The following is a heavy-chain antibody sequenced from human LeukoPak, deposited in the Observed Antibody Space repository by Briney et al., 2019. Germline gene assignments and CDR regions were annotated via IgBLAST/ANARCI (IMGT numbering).Heavy chain of an antibody. CDR3: TKGSHLDV. D-gene: IGHD3-3*02. CDR2: ISESSGRT. J-gene: IGHJ6*02. Sequence: PGGSLRLSCAASGFTFSTYEMSWARQAPGKGPEWVSSISESSGRTYYADSVTGRFTISRDNSRSTLYLQMNSLRAEDTAVYYCTKGSHLDVWGQGTMVTVSS. V-gene: IGHV3-23*01. CDR1: GFTFSTYE.